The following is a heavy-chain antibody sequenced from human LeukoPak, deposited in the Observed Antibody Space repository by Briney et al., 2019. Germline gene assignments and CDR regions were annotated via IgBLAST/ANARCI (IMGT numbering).Heavy chain of an antibody. CDR1: GFTFSDHC. V-gene: IGHV3-72*01. D-gene: IGHD2-2*01. Sequence: PGGSLRLSCAASGFTFSDHCMDWVRQAPGKGLEWVGRSRIKANSYTTEYAASVKGRFTISRDDSKNSLYLQMSSLKTEDTAVYYCARYCSSTSCYSASPYGMDVWGKGTTVTVSS. CDR2: SRIKANSYTT. J-gene: IGHJ6*04. CDR3: ARYCSSTSCYSASPYGMDV.